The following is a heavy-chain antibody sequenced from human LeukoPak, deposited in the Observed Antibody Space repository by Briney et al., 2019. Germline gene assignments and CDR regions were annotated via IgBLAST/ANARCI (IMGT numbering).Heavy chain of an antibody. J-gene: IGHJ5*02. Sequence: GSLRLSCAASGFTFSSYAMSWVRQAPGKGLEWVSAISGSGGSTYYADSVKGRFTISRDNSKNTLYLQMNRLRAEDTAVYYCAKDPISSGYYLISAWFDPWGQGTLVTVSS. CDR1: GFTFSSYA. D-gene: IGHD3-22*01. CDR2: ISGSGGST. V-gene: IGHV3-23*01. CDR3: AKDPISSGYYLISAWFDP.